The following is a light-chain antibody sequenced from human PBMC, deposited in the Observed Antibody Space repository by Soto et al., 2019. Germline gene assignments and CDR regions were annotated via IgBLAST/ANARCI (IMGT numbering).Light chain of an antibody. CDR2: DVS. CDR1: QSISGR. J-gene: IGKJ1*01. Sequence: DIQMTQSPSTLSASVGGRVTITCRSSQSISGRLAWYQQKPGKAPKFLIFDVSSLESGVPSRFSGSGSGTEFTLTISSLQPDDLATYYCQQYNSYWTFGQGTKVDIK. CDR3: QQYNSYWT. V-gene: IGKV1-5*01.